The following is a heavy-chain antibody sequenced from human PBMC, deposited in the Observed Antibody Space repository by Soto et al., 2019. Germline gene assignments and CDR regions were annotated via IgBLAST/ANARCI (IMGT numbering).Heavy chain of an antibody. CDR1: GFTFNDGW. D-gene: IGHD3-10*01. J-gene: IGHJ3*02. Sequence: GGSLRLSCAASGFTFNDGWMSWVRQAPGKGLEWVGRIKSKTDGETTDYAAPVKGRFTISRDDSKNTLYLQMDSLKTEDTAVYYCIDLMRGVGAFDIWSRGTLVTVSS. CDR3: IDLMRGVGAFDI. V-gene: IGHV3-15*01. CDR2: IKSKTDGETT.